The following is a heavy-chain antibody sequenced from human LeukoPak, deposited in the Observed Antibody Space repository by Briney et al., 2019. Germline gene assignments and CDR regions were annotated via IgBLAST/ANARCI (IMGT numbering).Heavy chain of an antibody. V-gene: IGHV3-21*01. Sequence: GGSLRLSCAASGFTFSSYSMNWVRQAPGKGVEWVSSIGSSSSYIYYADSVKGRFTISRDNAKNSLYLQMNSLRAEDTAVYYCAREGYSSSHFDYWGQGTLVTVSS. CDR1: GFTFSSYS. J-gene: IGHJ4*02. D-gene: IGHD6-13*01. CDR2: IGSSSSYI. CDR3: AREGYSSSHFDY.